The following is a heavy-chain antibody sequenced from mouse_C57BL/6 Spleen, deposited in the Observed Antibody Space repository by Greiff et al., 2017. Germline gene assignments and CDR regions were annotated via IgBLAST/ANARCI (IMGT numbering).Heavy chain of an antibody. CDR3: ARGDYGSSPYFDY. CDR1: GYSFTDYN. Sequence: EVQLQQSGPELVKPGASVKISCKASGYSFTDYNMNWVKQSNGKSLEWIGVLNPNYGTTSYNQKFKGKATLTVDQSSSTAYMQRNSLTSEDSAVYYCARGDYGSSPYFDYWGQGTTLTVSS. J-gene: IGHJ2*01. D-gene: IGHD1-1*01. V-gene: IGHV1-39*01. CDR2: LNPNYGTT.